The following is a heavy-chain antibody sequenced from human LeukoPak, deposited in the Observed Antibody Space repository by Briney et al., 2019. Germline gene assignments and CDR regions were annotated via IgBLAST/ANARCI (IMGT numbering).Heavy chain of an antibody. CDR1: GYTFTSYG. J-gene: IGHJ6*03. CDR2: ISAYNGNT. D-gene: IGHD1/OR15-1a*01. V-gene: IGHV1-18*01. Sequence: ASVKVSCKASGYTFTSYGISWVRQAPGQGLEWMGWISAYNGNTNYEEKLQGRVTMTTDTSTSTAYMELRSLRSNDTAVYYCARDKGTEGTYYCYYMDVWGKGTTVTVSS. CDR3: ARDKGTEGTYYCYYMDV.